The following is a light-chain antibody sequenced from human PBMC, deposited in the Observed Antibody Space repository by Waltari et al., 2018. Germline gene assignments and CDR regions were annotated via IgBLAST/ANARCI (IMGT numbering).Light chain of an antibody. CDR2: VAS. CDR3: QKYNNWPRT. J-gene: IGKJ2*01. V-gene: IGKV3D-15*03. CDR1: QSVSSN. Sequence: EIVMTQSPATLSVSPGERATLSCRASQSVSSNLAWYQQKPGQAPRLLIYVASIRATGIPARFSGSGSGTEFTLTISILQSEDFAVYYCQKYNNWPRTFGQGTKLESK.